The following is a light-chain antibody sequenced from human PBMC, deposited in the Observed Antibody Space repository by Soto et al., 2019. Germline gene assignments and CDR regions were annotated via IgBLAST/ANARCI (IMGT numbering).Light chain of an antibody. Sequence: QSALTQPRSVSGSPGQSVTICCTRTSSDVGGYNYVSWYQQHPGKAPKVMIYDVSERPSGVPDRFSGSKSGNTASLTISGLQAEDEADYYCCSYAGSPRYVFGTGTKDTVL. CDR1: SSDVGGYNY. CDR2: DVS. J-gene: IGLJ1*01. V-gene: IGLV2-11*01. CDR3: CSYAGSPRYV.